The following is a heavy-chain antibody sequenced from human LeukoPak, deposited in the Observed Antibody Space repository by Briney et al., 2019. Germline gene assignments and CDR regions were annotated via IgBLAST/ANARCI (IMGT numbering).Heavy chain of an antibody. CDR3: ARMTQGIAASRWFDP. CDR1: GFTFSSYA. V-gene: IGHV3-23*01. CDR2: ISGSGGST. J-gene: IGHJ5*02. Sequence: PGGSLRLSCAASGFTFSSYAMSWVRQAPGKGLEWVSAISGSGGSTYYADSVKGRFTISRDNSKNTLYLQMNSLRAEDTAVYYCARMTQGIAASRWFDPWGQGTLVTVSS. D-gene: IGHD6-13*01.